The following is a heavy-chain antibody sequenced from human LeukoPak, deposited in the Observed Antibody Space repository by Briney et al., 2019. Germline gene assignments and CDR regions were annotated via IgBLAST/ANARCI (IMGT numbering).Heavy chain of an antibody. D-gene: IGHD6-6*01. CDR3: ARVRGIAARPPYYYYMDV. CDR1: GFTFSSYA. J-gene: IGHJ6*03. V-gene: IGHV3-53*01. CDR2: IYSGGST. Sequence: GRSLRLSCAASGFTFSSYAMSWVRQAPGKGLEWVSVIYSGGSTYYADSVKGRFTISRDNSKNTLYLQMNSLRAEDTAVYYCARVRGIAARPPYYYYMDVWGKGTTVTVSS.